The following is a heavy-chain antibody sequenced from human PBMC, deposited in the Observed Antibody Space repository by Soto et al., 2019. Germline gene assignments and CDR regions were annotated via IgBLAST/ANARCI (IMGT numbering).Heavy chain of an antibody. CDR1: GYTFTDYD. D-gene: IGHD3-9*01. CDR2: MNPSSGKT. CDR3: STWGRDGWYTGFF. Sequence: QVQLVQSGAEVKTPGASVKVSCKASGYTFTDYDINWVRQAPGQGLEWVGRMNPSSGKTDYAQNLQARVTMASDTYMSTDYLELSHLGYEDKAVFYCSTWGRDGWYTGFFWGQGTLVTV. J-gene: IGHJ4*02. V-gene: IGHV1-8*01.